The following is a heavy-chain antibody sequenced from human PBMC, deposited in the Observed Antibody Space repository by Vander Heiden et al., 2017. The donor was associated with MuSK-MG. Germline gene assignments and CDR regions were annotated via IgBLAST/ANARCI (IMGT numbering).Heavy chain of an antibody. J-gene: IGHJ5*02. Sequence: GGSLRLPCVASGSTFRNAWMTWVRQAPGKGLAWVGHVRSRVDGATAAYGAPVKGRATISRDDSKDTVFLQMNNLKIEDTGVYFCTTMEDSLRFADWLFDHWGQGTLVTVSS. V-gene: IGHV3-15*01. CDR3: TTMEDSLRFADWLFDH. CDR2: VRSRVDGATA. D-gene: IGHD3-3*01. CDR1: GSTFRNAW.